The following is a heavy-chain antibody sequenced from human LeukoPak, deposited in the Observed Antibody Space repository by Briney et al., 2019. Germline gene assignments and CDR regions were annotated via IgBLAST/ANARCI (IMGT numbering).Heavy chain of an antibody. CDR3: AKHSRSGYSAYENAFDI. J-gene: IGHJ3*02. CDR2: IYYSGST. D-gene: IGHD5-12*01. Sequence: PSETLSLTCTVSGGSISSSSYYWDWIRQPPGKGLEWIGSIYYSGSTYYNPSLKSRVTISVDTSKNQLSLKLNSVTAADTAVYYCAKHSRSGYSAYENAFDIWGQGTMVTVSS. CDR1: GGSISSSSYY. V-gene: IGHV4-39*01.